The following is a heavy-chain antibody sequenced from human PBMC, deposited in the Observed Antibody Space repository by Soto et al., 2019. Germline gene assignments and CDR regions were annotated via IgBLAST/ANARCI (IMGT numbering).Heavy chain of an antibody. D-gene: IGHD3-10*01. V-gene: IGHV5-10-1*01. CDR3: ARGRYYISY. CDR2: IDPSDSYT. J-gene: IGHJ4*02. Sequence: SLKISCKASGYSFTGYWITWVRQMPGKGLEWMGRIDPSDSYTDYSPSFQGHVTISADKSIYTAYLQLSSLKASDTAMYYCARGRYYISYWGQGTLVTVSS. CDR1: GYSFTGYW.